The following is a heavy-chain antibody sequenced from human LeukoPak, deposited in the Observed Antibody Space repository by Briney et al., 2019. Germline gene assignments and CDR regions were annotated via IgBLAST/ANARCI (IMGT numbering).Heavy chain of an antibody. V-gene: IGHV4-34*01. CDR2: INHSGST. J-gene: IGHJ6*04. CDR3: ASFPPYYDFWSGYSGSEDV. Sequence: PSETLSLTCAVYGGSFSGYYWSWIRQPPGKGLEWIGEINHSGSTNYNPSLKSRVTISVDTSKNQFSLKLSSVTAADTAVYYCASFPPYYDFWSGYSGSEDVWGKGTTVTVSS. CDR1: GGSFSGYY. D-gene: IGHD3-3*01.